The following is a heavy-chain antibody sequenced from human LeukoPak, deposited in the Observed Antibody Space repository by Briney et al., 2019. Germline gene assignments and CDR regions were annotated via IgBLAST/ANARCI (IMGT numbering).Heavy chain of an antibody. V-gene: IGHV4-59*01. J-gene: IGHJ4*02. CDR3: AREGWRDSSGYPDY. Sequence: RTSETLSHTCTVSGGSISSYYWSWIRQPPGKGLEWIGYIYYSGSTNYNPSLKSRVTISVDTSKNQFSLKLSSVTAADTAVYYCAREGWRDSSGYPDYWGQGTLVTVSS. D-gene: IGHD3-22*01. CDR2: IYYSGST. CDR1: GGSISSYY.